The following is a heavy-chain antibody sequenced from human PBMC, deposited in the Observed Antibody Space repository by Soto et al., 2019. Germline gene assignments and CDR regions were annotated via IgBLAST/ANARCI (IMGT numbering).Heavy chain of an antibody. CDR2: IYYTGST. CDR3: ARRPPAEAFDI. V-gene: IGHV4-59*08. Sequence: PSETLSLTCTVSDGSISNYYWSWIRQPPGKGLEWIGYIYYTGSTNYNPSLKSRVTFSVDTSKNQFSLKLNSVTAADTAVYYCARRPPAEAFDIWGQGTMVTVSS. D-gene: IGHD2-2*01. CDR1: DGSISNYY. J-gene: IGHJ3*02.